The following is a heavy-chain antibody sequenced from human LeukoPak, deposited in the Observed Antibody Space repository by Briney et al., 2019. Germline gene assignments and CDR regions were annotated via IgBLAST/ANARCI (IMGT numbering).Heavy chain of an antibody. CDR1: GITLSNYC. CDR3: AKRGVVIRVILVGFHKEAYYFDS. J-gene: IGHJ4*02. CDR2: ISDSGRST. D-gene: IGHD3-22*01. Sequence: GGSLRLSCAVSGITLSNYCMSWDRQPPGKGLEWVAGISDSGRSTTYADSVKGRFTIYKDNPKNTLFLQMNSLRVEDTAVYCCAKRGVVIRVILVGFHKEAYYFDSWGQGALVTVSS. V-gene: IGHV3-23*01.